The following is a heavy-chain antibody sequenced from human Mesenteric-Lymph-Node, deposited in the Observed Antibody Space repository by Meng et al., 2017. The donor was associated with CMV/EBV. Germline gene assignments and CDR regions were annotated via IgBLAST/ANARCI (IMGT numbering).Heavy chain of an antibody. V-gene: IGHV4-39*07. D-gene: IGHD1-1*01. J-gene: IGHJ4*02. CDR1: GGSISSSSYY. CDR2: IYYSGST. Sequence: GSLRLSCTVSGGSISSSSYYWGWIRQPPGKGLEWIGSIYYSGSTYYNPSLKSRVTISVDTSKNQFSLKLSSVTAADTAVYYCARDLSRYRRVLDYWGQGTLVTVSS. CDR3: ARDLSRYRRVLDY.